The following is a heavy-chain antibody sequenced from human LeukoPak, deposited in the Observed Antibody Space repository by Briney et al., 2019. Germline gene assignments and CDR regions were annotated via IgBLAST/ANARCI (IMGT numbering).Heavy chain of an antibody. Sequence: GGSLRLSCAASGFTFSSYAMHWVRQAPGKGLEWVAVISYDGSNKYYADSVKGRFTISRDNSKNTLYLQMNSLRAEDTAVYYCASGPGIAVAGTSYWGQGTLVTVSS. CDR1: GFTFSSYA. V-gene: IGHV3-30*04. J-gene: IGHJ4*02. CDR3: ASGPGIAVAGTSY. CDR2: ISYDGSNK. D-gene: IGHD6-19*01.